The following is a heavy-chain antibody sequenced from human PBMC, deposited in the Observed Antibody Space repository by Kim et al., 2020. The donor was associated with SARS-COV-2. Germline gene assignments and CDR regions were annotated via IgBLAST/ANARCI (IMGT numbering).Heavy chain of an antibody. J-gene: IGHJ4*02. D-gene: IGHD2-15*01. V-gene: IGHV4-59*01. Sequence: NPSLKSRVTISVDTSKNQFSLKLSSVTAADTAVYYCARVTLGSRQTNFDYWGQGTLVTVSS. CDR3: ARVTLGSRQTNFDY.